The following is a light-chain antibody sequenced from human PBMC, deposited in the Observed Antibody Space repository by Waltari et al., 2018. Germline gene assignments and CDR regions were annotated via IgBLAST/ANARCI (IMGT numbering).Light chain of an antibody. V-gene: IGLV3-9*01. CDR2: RNT. J-gene: IGLJ3*02. CDR1: NIGSKN. Sequence: SYEMTQPLSASVALGQTARITCGGNNIGSKNVHWYQQESGQAPVLVIYRNTNRPPGIPERFSGSNSGNTATLTISRAQAGDEADYYCQVCDSSTVVFGGGTKLTVL. CDR3: QVCDSSTVV.